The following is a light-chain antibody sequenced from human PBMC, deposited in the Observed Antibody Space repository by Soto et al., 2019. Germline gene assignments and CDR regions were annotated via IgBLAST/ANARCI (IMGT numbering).Light chain of an antibody. CDR2: GAS. V-gene: IGKV3-20*01. CDR1: QSVSSSY. Sequence: EIVLTQSPGTLSLSPGERATVSCRASQSVSSSYLAWYQQKPGQAPRLLIYGASSRATSIPDRFSGSGSGTDFTLTISRLEPEDFAVYYCQQYNNWWTFGQGTKV. J-gene: IGKJ1*01. CDR3: QQYNNWWT.